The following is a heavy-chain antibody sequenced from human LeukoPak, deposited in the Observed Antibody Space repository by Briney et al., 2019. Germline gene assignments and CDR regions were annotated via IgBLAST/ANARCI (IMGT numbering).Heavy chain of an antibody. CDR2: IYPGETA. CDR1: DGSFSNYY. Sequence: PSETLSLTCAVSDGSFSNYYWSWFRQSPGEGLEWIAEIYPGETAKYNPSLWSRVTISADMSKSQFSLRLSSVTAADTAVYYCAGYHQWFLNDRWGQGTLVTVSS. J-gene: IGHJ5*02. V-gene: IGHV4-34*01. D-gene: IGHD2-8*01. CDR3: AGYHQWFLNDR.